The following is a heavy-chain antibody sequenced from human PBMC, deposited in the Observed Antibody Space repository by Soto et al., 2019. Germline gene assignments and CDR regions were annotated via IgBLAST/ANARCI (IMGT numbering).Heavy chain of an antibody. J-gene: IGHJ4*02. CDR2: ISYDGSNI. CDR1: GFTFSSYG. V-gene: IGHV3-30*18. D-gene: IGHD1-26*01. CDR3: AKDGGIVGATKQYFDY. Sequence: VGSLRLSCAASGFTFSSYGTHWVRQAPGKGLEWVAVISYDGSNIYYADSVKGRFTISRDNSKNTLYLQMNSLRAEDTAVYYCAKDGGIVGATKQYFDYWGQGTLVTVSS.